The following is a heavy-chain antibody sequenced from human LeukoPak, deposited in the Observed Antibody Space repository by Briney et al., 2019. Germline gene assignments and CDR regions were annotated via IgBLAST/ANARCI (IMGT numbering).Heavy chain of an antibody. Sequence: GGSLRLSCAASGFTFSSYPMSWVRQAPGKGLEWVSAIRDSGSSTHYAGSVKGRFTTSRDNSKSTLFLQMNSLRAEDTAIYYCAKYGPQDSGSSHFDYWGQGALVTVSS. D-gene: IGHD1-26*01. J-gene: IGHJ4*02. CDR2: IRDSGSST. CDR3: AKYGPQDSGSSHFDY. V-gene: IGHV3-23*01. CDR1: GFTFSSYP.